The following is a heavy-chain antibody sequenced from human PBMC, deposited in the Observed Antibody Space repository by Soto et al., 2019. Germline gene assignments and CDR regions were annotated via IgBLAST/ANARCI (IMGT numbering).Heavy chain of an antibody. CDR2: LGGNGFTT. CDR1: GFTFGSYA. V-gene: IGHV3-23*01. J-gene: IGHJ6*03. Sequence: EVQLLESGGGLVQPGGSLRLSCVVSGFTFGSYAMSWVRQAPEKGPEWVAILGGNGFTTYYADSVKGRFTISGDKSKSTLFLQMNSLRADDTGVYCCAIALRPSLNFFYYMDVWGRGTSVTVSS. D-gene: IGHD2-2*01. CDR3: AIALRPSLNFFYYMDV.